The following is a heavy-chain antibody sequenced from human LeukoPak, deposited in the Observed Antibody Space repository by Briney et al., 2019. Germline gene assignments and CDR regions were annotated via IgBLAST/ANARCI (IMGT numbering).Heavy chain of an antibody. CDR1: GYTFTSSD. CDR3: ARGYIAVAGNWFDP. D-gene: IGHD6-19*01. V-gene: IGHV1-8*01. CDR2: TNPNSGNT. J-gene: IGHJ5*02. Sequence: ASVKVSCKASGYTFTSSDFNWVRQATGQGLEWMGWTNPNSGNTGYAQKFQGWVTMTRDTSISTAYMELSRLRSDDTAVYYCARGYIAVAGNWFDPWGQGTLVTVSS.